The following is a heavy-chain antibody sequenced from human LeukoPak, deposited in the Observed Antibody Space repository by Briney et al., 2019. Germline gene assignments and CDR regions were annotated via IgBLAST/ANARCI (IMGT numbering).Heavy chain of an antibody. CDR1: GYTFTSYG. V-gene: IGHV1-2*02. Sequence: ASVKVSCKASGYTFTSYGISWVRQAPGQGLEWMGWINPNSGGTNYAQKFQGRVTMARDTSISTAYMELSSLRSDDTALYYCARGSSGGSYLPYYFDYWGQGTLVTVSS. CDR2: INPNSGGT. D-gene: IGHD1-26*01. CDR3: ARGSSGGSYLPYYFDY. J-gene: IGHJ4*02.